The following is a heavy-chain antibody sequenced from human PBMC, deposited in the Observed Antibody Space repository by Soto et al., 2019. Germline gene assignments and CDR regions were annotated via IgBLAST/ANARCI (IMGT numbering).Heavy chain of an antibody. CDR2: IYHSGST. V-gene: IGHV4-38-2*02. CDR1: GGSISSHY. CDR3: ARGGREMAGDDAFDI. J-gene: IGHJ3*02. D-gene: IGHD6-19*01. Sequence: LSLTCTVSGGSISSHYWGWIRQPPGKGLEWIGSIYHSGSTYYTPSLKSRVTISVDTSKNQFSLKLSSVTAADTAVYYCARGGREMAGDDAFDIWGQGTMVTVSS.